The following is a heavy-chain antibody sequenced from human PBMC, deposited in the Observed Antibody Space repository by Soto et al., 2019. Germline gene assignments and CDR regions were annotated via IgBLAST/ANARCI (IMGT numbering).Heavy chain of an antibody. Sequence: GGSLRLSCAASGFTFSSYAMSWVRQAPGRGLEWVSAISGSGGSTYYADSVKGRFTISRDNAKNSLYLQMNSLRAEDTAVYYCARVGLQWLVRYYFDYWGQGTLVTVSS. D-gene: IGHD6-19*01. CDR3: ARVGLQWLVRYYFDY. CDR1: GFTFSSYA. V-gene: IGHV3-23*01. CDR2: ISGSGGST. J-gene: IGHJ4*02.